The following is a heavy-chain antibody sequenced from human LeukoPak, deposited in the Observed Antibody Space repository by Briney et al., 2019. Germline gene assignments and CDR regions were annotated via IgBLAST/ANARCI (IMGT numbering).Heavy chain of an antibody. Sequence: ASVTVSFKASGYTFTDYYMHWVRQAPGQGMEWMGWINPTTGGTNYAQKFQGRGTITRDTAISTGYMEVSSLRSEETAVYYCATAMTTVVTPGGYWGQGTLVTVSS. CDR1: GYTFTDYY. J-gene: IGHJ4*02. D-gene: IGHD4-23*01. CDR2: INPTTGGT. V-gene: IGHV1-2*02. CDR3: ATAMTTVVTPGGY.